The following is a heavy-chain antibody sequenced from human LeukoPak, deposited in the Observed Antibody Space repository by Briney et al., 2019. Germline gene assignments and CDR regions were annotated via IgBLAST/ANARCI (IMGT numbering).Heavy chain of an antibody. CDR2: IFSGRDV. J-gene: IGHJ6*03. Sequence: PGGSLRLSCAASGFTFSSYTINWVRQAPGKGLEWVSSIFSGRDVNYADALKGRFTISGDSAQSYLYLQMNSLRGEDAAVYYWARDKPGIAAPDVWGKGTTVSVSS. CDR3: ARDKPGIAAPDV. D-gene: IGHD6-13*01. CDR1: GFTFSSYT. V-gene: IGHV3-21*01.